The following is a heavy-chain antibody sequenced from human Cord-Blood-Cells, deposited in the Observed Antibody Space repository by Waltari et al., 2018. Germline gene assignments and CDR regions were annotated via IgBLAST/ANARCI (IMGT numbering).Heavy chain of an antibody. CDR2: INHSGST. V-gene: IGHV4-34*01. Sequence: QVQLQQWGAGLLKPSETLSLTCAVYGGSFSGSYWTWIRQPPGKGLEWIGEINHSGSTNYNPSLKSRVTISVDTSKNQFSLKLSSVTAADTAVYYCARPKNPTVTDAFDIWGQGTMVTVSS. CDR1: GGSFSGSY. J-gene: IGHJ3*02. CDR3: ARPKNPTVTDAFDI. D-gene: IGHD4-17*01.